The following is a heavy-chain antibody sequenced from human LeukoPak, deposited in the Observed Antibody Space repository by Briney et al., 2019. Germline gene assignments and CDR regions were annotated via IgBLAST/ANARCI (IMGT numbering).Heavy chain of an antibody. CDR1: GYSFTSYW. CDR3: ASSTSYSSSSPFGY. V-gene: IGHV5-51*01. J-gene: IGHJ4*02. D-gene: IGHD6-6*01. CDR2: IHPRDSET. Sequence: GESLKISCKGSGYSFTSYWIGWVRQMPGKGLEWMGIIHPRDSETRYSPSFQGQVTMSADKSITTAYLRWTSLKVSDTAMYYCASSTSYSSSSPFGYWGQGTLVTVSS.